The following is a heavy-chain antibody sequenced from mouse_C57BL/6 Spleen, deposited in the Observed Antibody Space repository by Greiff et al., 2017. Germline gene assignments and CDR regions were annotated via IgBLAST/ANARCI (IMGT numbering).Heavy chain of an antibody. J-gene: IGHJ3*01. CDR2: ISSGSSTT. D-gene: IGHD4-1*02. Sequence: EVQLVESGGGLVKPGGSLKLSCAASGFTFSDYGMHWVRQAPEKGLEWVAYISSGSSTTYSADTVKGRFTISRDNATITLFLQMTSLRSEDTALYYCARGLYQLGFAYWGQGTLVTVSA. CDR3: ARGLYQLGFAY. CDR1: GFTFSDYG. V-gene: IGHV5-17*01.